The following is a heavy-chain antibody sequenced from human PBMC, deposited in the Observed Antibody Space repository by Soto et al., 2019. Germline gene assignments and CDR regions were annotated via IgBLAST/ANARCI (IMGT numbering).Heavy chain of an antibody. CDR3: ARGRTVRNYADDSSDYFYFFDY. V-gene: IGHV4-59*01. Sequence: SETLSLTCTVSGDSISTFYWGWMRQSPGKELEWIGYVYYTGSTNYNSSLKSRVTISVDRSKNQFSLKLTSANAADTAVYYCARGRTVRNYADDSSDYFYFFDYWGQGTRVTVSS. CDR1: GDSISTFY. CDR2: VYYTGST. D-gene: IGHD3-22*01. J-gene: IGHJ4*02.